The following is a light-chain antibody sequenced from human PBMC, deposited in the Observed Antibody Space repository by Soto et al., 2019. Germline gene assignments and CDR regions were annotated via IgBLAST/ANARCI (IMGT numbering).Light chain of an antibody. CDR2: AAS. J-gene: IGKJ3*01. CDR1: QSVSSNF. CDR3: QQYGSSPFT. V-gene: IGKV3-20*01. Sequence: EIVLTQSPGTLSLSPGEGATLSCRASQSVSSNFLAWYQQKPGQAPRLLIYAASSRATGISDRCSGSGSETDFTFTIRRLEPEDFAVYYCQQYGSSPFTFGPGTKVDLK.